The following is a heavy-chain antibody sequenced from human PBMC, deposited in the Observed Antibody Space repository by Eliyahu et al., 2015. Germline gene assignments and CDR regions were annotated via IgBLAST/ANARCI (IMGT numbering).Heavy chain of an antibody. CDR3: AKVFYDYVYYFDS. D-gene: IGHD3-16*01. J-gene: IGHJ4*02. CDR2: ISASGGST. Sequence: EMQLLESGGGLVQPGGSLRLSCAASGXXXXSXAMAXVRQAPGMGLEWVXSISASGGSTYYADSVKGRFTISRDNSKNTLSLQINSLRAEDTALYYCAKVFYDYVYYFDSWGQGTLVTVSS. V-gene: IGHV3-23*01. CDR1: GXXXXSXA.